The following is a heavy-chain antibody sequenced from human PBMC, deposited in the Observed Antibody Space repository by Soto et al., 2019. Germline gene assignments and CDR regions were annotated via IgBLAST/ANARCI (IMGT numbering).Heavy chain of an antibody. V-gene: IGHV4-39*01. CDR2: IYYSGST. Sequence: PSETLSLTCTVTGRSISSSSYYCGLICQPPGKGLEWIGSIYYSGSTYYNPSLKSRVTISVDTSKNQFSLKLSSVTAADTAVYYCEGGYSYGYDYWGQGTLVTVS. D-gene: IGHD5-18*01. CDR3: EGGYSYGYDY. CDR1: GRSISSSSYY. J-gene: IGHJ4*02.